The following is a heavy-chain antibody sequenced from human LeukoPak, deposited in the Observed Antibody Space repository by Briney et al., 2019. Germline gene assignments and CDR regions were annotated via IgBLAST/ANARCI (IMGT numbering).Heavy chain of an antibody. Sequence: GGSLRLSCAASGSTFSYAWMSWVRQAPGKGLEWVARVKSKALGETTDYAAPVKGRFTISRDDSKNTLYLQMNSLNTEDTAVYFCTTLGFDPWGQGTLVTVSS. CDR2: VKSKALGETT. V-gene: IGHV3-15*01. CDR3: TTLGFDP. CDR1: GSTFSYAW. J-gene: IGHJ5*02.